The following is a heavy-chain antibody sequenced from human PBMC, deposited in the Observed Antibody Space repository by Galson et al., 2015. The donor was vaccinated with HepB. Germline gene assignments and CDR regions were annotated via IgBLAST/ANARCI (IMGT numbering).Heavy chain of an antibody. J-gene: IGHJ4*02. V-gene: IGHV3-66*01. CDR1: GFTVSRYY. D-gene: IGHD6-19*01. CDR2: IYSGGST. CDR3: ARAIAPLVSTSGWYGG. Sequence: SLRLSCAASGFTVSRYYMSWVRQAPGKGLEWVSVIYSGGSTYYADSVKGRFTISRDNSKNTLFLQMNSLRAEDTAVYYCARAIAPLVSTSGWYGGWGQGTLVTVSS.